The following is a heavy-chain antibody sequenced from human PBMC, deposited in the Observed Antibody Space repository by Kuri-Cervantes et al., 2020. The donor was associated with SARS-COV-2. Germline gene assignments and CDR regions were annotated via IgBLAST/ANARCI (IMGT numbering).Heavy chain of an antibody. CDR2: IYYSGST. V-gene: IGHV4-59*01. CDR3: ARDTDNHDSSGYYYDWFDP. CDR1: GGSISSYY. Sequence: SETLSLTCTVSGGSISSYYWSWIRQPPGKGLEWIGYIYYSGSTNYNPSLKSRVTISVDTSKNQFSLKLSSVTAADTAVYYCARDTDNHDSSGYYYDWFDPWGQGTLVTVSS. D-gene: IGHD3-22*01. J-gene: IGHJ5*02.